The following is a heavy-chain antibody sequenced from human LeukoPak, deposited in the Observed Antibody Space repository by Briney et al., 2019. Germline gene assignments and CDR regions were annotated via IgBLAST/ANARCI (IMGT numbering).Heavy chain of an antibody. CDR2: INPSGGRT. D-gene: IGHD6-19*01. V-gene: IGHV1-46*01. CDR1: GYTFTSYY. J-gene: IGHJ4*02. Sequence: GASVKVSCKASGYTFTSYYMHWVRQAPGQGLEWMGIINPSGGRTTFAQKFQGRVTMTRDASTSTVYLELSSLRSEDTAVYYCARSRSSGWHDFWGQGTLVIVSS. CDR3: ARSRSSGWHDF.